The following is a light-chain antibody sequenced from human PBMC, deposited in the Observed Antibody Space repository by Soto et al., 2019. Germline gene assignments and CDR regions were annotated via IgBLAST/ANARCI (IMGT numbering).Light chain of an antibody. V-gene: IGLV2-23*01. CDR3: SSFTSSNTHV. Sequence: QSALTQPASVSGSFGQSITISCTGTSSDVGTYDIVSWYQHHPGKAPKLIIYEGRKRPSGVSSRFSGSKSVNTASLTISGLQAEDEADYYCSSFTSSNTHVFGTGTKVTVL. CDR1: SSDVGTYDI. J-gene: IGLJ1*01. CDR2: EGR.